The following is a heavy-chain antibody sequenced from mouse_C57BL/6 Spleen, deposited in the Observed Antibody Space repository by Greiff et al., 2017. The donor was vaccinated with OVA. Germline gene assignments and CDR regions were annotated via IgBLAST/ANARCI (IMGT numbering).Heavy chain of an antibody. CDR2: IYPGNSDT. V-gene: IGHV1-5*01. CDR1: GYTFTSYW. Sequence: EVQLQQSGTVLARPGASVKMSCKTSGYTFTSYWMHWVKQRPGQGLEWIGAIYPGNSDTSYNQKFKGKAKLTAVTSASTAYMELSSLTNEDSAVYYCTRNDYDGYFAWFAYWGQGTLVTVSA. J-gene: IGHJ3*01. D-gene: IGHD2-3*01. CDR3: TRNDYDGYFAWFAY.